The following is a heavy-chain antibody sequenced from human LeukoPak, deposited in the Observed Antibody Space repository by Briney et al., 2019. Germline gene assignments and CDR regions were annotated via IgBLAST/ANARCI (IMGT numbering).Heavy chain of an antibody. CDR2: VRGNGDST. CDR1: GLTFSSYT. V-gene: IGHV3-23*01. Sequence: GGSLRLSCAASGLTFSSYTMSWVRQAPGKGLEWVAVVRGNGDSTHYADSVKGRFTISRDNSKNTLYLQMNSLRDEDTAVYYCAKGFFGSGSFPHNFDYWGQGTLVTVSS. CDR3: AKGFFGSGSFPHNFDY. J-gene: IGHJ4*02. D-gene: IGHD3-10*01.